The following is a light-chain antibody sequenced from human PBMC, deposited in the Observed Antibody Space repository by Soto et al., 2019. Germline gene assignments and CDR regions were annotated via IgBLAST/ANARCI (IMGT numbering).Light chain of an antibody. CDR2: GAS. V-gene: IGKV3-15*01. CDR3: QQYNNLPTLT. CDR1: QSVSSN. Sequence: EIVMTQSPATRSVSPGERATLSCRASQSVSSNLAWYQQKPGQAPRLLIYGASTRATGIPARFSGSGSGTEFTLTISSLQSEDFAGYYCQQYNNLPTLTVGVRTKVEIK. J-gene: IGKJ4*01.